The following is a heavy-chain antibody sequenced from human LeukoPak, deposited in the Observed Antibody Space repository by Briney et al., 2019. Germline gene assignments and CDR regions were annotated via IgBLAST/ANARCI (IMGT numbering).Heavy chain of an antibody. CDR2: TYYRSKWYN. CDR1: GDSVSSNTVA. Sequence: PSQTLSLTCAISGDSVSSNTVAWNWIRQSPSRGLEWLGRTYYRSKWYNDYAVSVKSRITINPDTSKNQFSLQLNSVTPEDTAVYYCAREATFGEPLLYYYYGMDVWGQGTTVTVSS. CDR3: AREATFGEPLLYYYYGMDV. V-gene: IGHV6-1*01. D-gene: IGHD3-10*01. J-gene: IGHJ6*02.